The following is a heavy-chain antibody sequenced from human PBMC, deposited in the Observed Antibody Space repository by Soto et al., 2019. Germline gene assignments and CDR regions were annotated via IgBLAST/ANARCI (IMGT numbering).Heavy chain of an antibody. CDR1: GFTFSSYA. J-gene: IGHJ4*02. CDR2: IGGSGGST. D-gene: IGHD3-22*01. V-gene: IGHV3-23*01. CDR3: AKAGYYDTSGSKGSDY. Sequence: GGSLRLSCAASGFTFSSYAMSWVRQAPGKGLEWVSAIGGSGGSTYYADSVKGRFTISRDNSKYTLYLQMNSLRAEDTAVYYCAKAGYYDTSGSKGSDYPGQAPLVTVSS.